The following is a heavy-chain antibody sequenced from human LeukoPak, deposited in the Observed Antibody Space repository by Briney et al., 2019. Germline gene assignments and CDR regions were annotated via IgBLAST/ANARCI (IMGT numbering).Heavy chain of an antibody. J-gene: IGHJ3*02. Sequence: ASVKVSCKASGYTFINYGISWVRQAPGQGLEWMGWISAYNGNTNYAQKLQGRVTMTRDTSINTAYMELSRLTSDDTAAYFCATWGLHFDIWGQGTMVTVAS. D-gene: IGHD3-16*01. CDR1: GYTFINYG. CDR3: ATWGLHFDI. CDR2: ISAYNGNT. V-gene: IGHV1-18*01.